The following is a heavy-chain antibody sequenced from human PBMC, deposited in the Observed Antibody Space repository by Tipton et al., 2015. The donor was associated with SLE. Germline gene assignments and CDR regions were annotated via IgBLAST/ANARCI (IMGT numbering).Heavy chain of an antibody. CDR3: ATSLGGSWYYFDY. Sequence: TLSLTCTVSGGSISSGSYYWSWIRQPAGKGLEWIGYIYTSGSTNYNPSLKSRVTISVDTSKNQFSLKLSSVTAADTAVYYCATSLGGSWYYFDYWGQGTLVTVSS. V-gene: IGHV4-61*09. D-gene: IGHD6-13*01. J-gene: IGHJ4*02. CDR2: IYTSGST. CDR1: GGSISSGSYY.